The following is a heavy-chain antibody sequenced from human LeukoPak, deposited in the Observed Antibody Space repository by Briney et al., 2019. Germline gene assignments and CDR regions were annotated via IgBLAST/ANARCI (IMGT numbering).Heavy chain of an antibody. CDR2: IYPGGSDT. V-gene: IGHV5-51*01. CDR3: ATRAYSSGWHGNFDY. CDR1: GYSFTNYW. J-gene: IGHJ4*02. Sequence: GESLKISCEGSGYSFTNYWIGWVRQMPGKGLEWMGIIYPGGSDTRYSPSFQGQVTISADKSIRTAYLQWSSLKASDTAMYYCATRAYSSGWHGNFDYWGQGTLVTVSS. D-gene: IGHD6-19*01.